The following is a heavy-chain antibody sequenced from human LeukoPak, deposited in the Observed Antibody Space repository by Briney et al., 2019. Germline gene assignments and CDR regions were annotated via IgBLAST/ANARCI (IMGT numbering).Heavy chain of an antibody. D-gene: IGHD2-15*01. Sequence: ASVKVSCKASVYTFTGYYMHWVRQAPGQGLEWMGWINPNSGGTNYAQKFQGWVTMTRDTSISTAYMELSRLRSDDTAVYYCARGNCSGGSCYESYYFDYWGQGTLVTVSS. V-gene: IGHV1-2*04. CDR3: ARGNCSGGSCYESYYFDY. CDR2: INPNSGGT. J-gene: IGHJ4*02. CDR1: VYTFTGYY.